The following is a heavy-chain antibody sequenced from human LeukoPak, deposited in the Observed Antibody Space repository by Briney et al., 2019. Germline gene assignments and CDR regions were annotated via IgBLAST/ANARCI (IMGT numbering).Heavy chain of an antibody. D-gene: IGHD6-13*01. CDR2: IKEDGREK. Sequence: PGGSLRLSCAASGFTFSNYWMSWVRQAPGKGLEWVANIKEDGREKYYVDSVKGRFTISRDNAKNSLYLQMNSLRAEDTAVYYCARDRSSTAATGTLFDYWGQGTLVTVSS. CDR1: GFTFSNYW. J-gene: IGHJ4*02. V-gene: IGHV3-7*01. CDR3: ARDRSSTAATGTLFDY.